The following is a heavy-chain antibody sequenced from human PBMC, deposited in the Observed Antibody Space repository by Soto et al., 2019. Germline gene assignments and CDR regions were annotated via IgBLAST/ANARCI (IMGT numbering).Heavy chain of an antibody. Sequence: TGGSLRLSCAASGFTFSSYAMHWVRQAPGKGLEWVAVISYDGSNKYYADSVKGRFTISRDNSKNTLYLQMNSLSAEDTAVYYCAREGGSARGYWGQGTLVTVSS. V-gene: IGHV3-30-3*01. CDR2: ISYDGSNK. J-gene: IGHJ4*02. CDR1: GFTFSSYA. D-gene: IGHD6-25*01. CDR3: AREGGSARGY.